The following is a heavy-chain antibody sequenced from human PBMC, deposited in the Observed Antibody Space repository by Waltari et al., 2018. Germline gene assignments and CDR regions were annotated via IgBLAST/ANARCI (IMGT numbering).Heavy chain of an antibody. CDR2: INHSGST. CDR1: GGSFSGYY. V-gene: IGHV4-34*01. Sequence: QVQLQQWGAGLLKPSETLSLTCAVYGGSFSGYYWRWIRQPPGKGLDWIGEINHSGSTNYNPSLKSRVTISVDTSKNQFSLKLSSVTAADTAVNYCASGQGGDNWFDPWGQGTLVTVSS. CDR3: ASGQGGDNWFDP. D-gene: IGHD2-21*01. J-gene: IGHJ5*02.